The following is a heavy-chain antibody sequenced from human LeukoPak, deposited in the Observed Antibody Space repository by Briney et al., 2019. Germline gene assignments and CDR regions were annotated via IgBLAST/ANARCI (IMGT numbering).Heavy chain of an antibody. V-gene: IGHV3-7*03. D-gene: IGHD5-12*01. Sequence: GGSLRLSCAASGFTFSSYWMSWVRQAPGKGLEWVANIKQDGSKKNYVDSVKGRFTISRDNAKNSLYLQMNSLKTEDTAVYYCARGDGYDRRSFDYWGQGTLVTVSS. CDR1: GFTFSSYW. CDR2: IKQDGSKK. CDR3: ARGDGYDRRSFDY. J-gene: IGHJ4*02.